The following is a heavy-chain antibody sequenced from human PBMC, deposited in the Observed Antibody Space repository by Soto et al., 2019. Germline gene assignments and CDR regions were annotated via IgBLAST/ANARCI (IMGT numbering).Heavy chain of an antibody. Sequence: ASGKVSCEAAGFTFSDYGLNWVRQAPGQGLEWMGWVSANNGHTNYAQNLQGRVSMTTDTSTSTAYMELRGLTFDDTAVYYCARDIESVTAKHFFYYYAMDVWGQGTTVTVSS. CDR2: VSANNGHT. CDR3: ARDIESVTAKHFFYYYAMDV. J-gene: IGHJ6*02. V-gene: IGHV1-18*01. D-gene: IGHD2-8*01. CDR1: GFTFSDYG.